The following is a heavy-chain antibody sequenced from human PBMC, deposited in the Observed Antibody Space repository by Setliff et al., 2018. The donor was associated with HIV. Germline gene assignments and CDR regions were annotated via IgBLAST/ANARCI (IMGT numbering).Heavy chain of an antibody. CDR2: ISGSGRKT. V-gene: IGHV3-23*01. D-gene: IGHD3-3*01. CDR3: AKVPKFYEFLSGNNYFDY. CDR1: GFSFSLYA. Sequence: SGGSLRLSCKATGFSFSLYAMSWVRQAPGKGLEWVSSISGSGRKTYYGDSVKGRFTISRDNSWDTVDLQMNTLRAEDTAVYYCAKVPKFYEFLSGNNYFDYWGQGSLVTVSS. J-gene: IGHJ4*02.